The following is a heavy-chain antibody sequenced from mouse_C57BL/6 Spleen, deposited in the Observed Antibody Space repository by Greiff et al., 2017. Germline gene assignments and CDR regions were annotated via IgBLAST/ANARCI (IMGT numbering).Heavy chain of an antibody. D-gene: IGHD2-4*01. CDR2: IRNKANNHAT. V-gene: IGHV6-6*01. Sequence: EVMLVESGGGLVQPGGSMKLSCAASGFTFSDAWMAWVRPFPGKGLEWVAEIRNKANNHATYYAESVKGRFTISRDTSKSGVYLQMNSLRAEDTGIYYCTVSDNDDDYWYFGVWGTGTTVTV. CDR3: TVSDNDDDYWYFGV. CDR1: GFTFSDAW. J-gene: IGHJ1*03.